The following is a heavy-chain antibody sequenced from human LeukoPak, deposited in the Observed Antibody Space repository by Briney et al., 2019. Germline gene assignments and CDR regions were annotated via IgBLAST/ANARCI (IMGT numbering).Heavy chain of an antibody. CDR3: AKAHTSSGYFSYFHY. V-gene: IGHV3-23*01. CDR1: GFTFSSYG. Sequence: GGSLRLSCAASGFTFSSYGMSWVRQAPGKGLEWVSAISGSGGSTYYADSVKGRFTISRDNSKNTLYLQMNSLRAEDTAVYYCAKAHTSSGYFSYFHYWGQGTLVTVSS. D-gene: IGHD3-22*01. J-gene: IGHJ4*02. CDR2: ISGSGGST.